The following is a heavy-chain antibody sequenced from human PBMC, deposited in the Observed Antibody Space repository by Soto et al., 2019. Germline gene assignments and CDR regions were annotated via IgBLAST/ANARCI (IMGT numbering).Heavy chain of an antibody. CDR2: ISSTGSII. Sequence: WGSLRLSCTASGLILSSYEVNWVHQSPGKGLEWVSYISSTGSIIYYADSVKGRFTISRDNAKNSLYLQLNSLRAEDTAVYYCARGKQPLLYKSYGMDVWGQGTTVTVSS. J-gene: IGHJ6*02. V-gene: IGHV3-48*03. CDR1: GLILSSYE. D-gene: IGHD2-2*02. CDR3: ARGKQPLLYKSYGMDV.